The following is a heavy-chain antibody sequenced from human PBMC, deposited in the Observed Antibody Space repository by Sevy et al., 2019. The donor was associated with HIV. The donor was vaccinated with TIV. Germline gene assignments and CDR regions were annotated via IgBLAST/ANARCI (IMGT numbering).Heavy chain of an antibody. CDR3: ARPRANYVDHYFFYPMDV. V-gene: IGHV3-30-3*01. Sequence: GGSLRLSCAASGFAFSNYYAMHWVRQAPGKGLEWVPLISYDGSDTYYADSVKGRFTVSRDNFKNTLFLQMNSLTTEDTAVYYCARPRANYVDHYFFYPMDVWGQGTTVTVSS. D-gene: IGHD4-17*01. J-gene: IGHJ6*02. CDR1: GFAFSNYYA. CDR2: ISYDGSDT.